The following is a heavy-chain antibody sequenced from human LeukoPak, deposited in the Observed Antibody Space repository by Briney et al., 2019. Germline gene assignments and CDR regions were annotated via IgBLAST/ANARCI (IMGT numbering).Heavy chain of an antibody. J-gene: IGHJ4*02. CDR3: AKGATWYGDYRLLDY. CDR1: GFTFSSYA. V-gene: IGHV3-30-3*01. Sequence: GGSLRLSCAASGFTFSSYAMHWVRQAPGKGLEWVAVISYDGSNKYYADSVKGRFTISRDNSKNTLYLQMNSLRAEDTAVYYCAKGATWYGDYRLLDYWGQGTLVTVSS. CDR2: ISYDGSNK. D-gene: IGHD4-17*01.